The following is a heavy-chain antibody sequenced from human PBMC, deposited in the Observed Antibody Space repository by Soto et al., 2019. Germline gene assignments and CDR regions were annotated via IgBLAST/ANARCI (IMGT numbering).Heavy chain of an antibody. CDR1: GYSFTKYW. V-gene: IGHV5-51*01. D-gene: IGHD2-2*01. CDR3: ARHLHCISYTCDLPYYYFGMDV. J-gene: IGHJ6*02. Sequence: PGESLKISCKGSGYSFTKYWIGWVRQMPGKGLEWMGIIYPADSDTRYSPSFQGQVTISVDRSISTAYLQWSSLKASDTAMYYCARHLHCISYTCDLPYYYFGMDVWGQGTTVTVSS. CDR2: IYPADSDT.